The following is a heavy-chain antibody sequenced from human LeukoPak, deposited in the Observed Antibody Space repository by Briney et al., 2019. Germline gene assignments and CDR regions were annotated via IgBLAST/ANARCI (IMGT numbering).Heavy chain of an antibody. CDR2: IRSKAYGGTT. J-gene: IGHJ3*02. V-gene: IGHV3-49*04. Sequence: PGGSLRLSCAASGFTLSNYWMIHWVRQAPGKGLEWVGFIRSKAYGGTTEYAASVKGRFTISRDNSKSIAYLQMNSLKTEDTAVYYCTRDPRGSYGPDAFDIWGQGTMVTVSS. CDR1: GFTLSNYW. CDR3: TRDPRGSYGPDAFDI. D-gene: IGHD1-26*01.